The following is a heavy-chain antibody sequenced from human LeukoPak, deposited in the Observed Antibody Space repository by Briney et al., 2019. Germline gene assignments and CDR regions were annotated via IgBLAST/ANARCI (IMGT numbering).Heavy chain of an antibody. CDR1: GFTFGNYG. Sequence: PGGSLRLSCAASGFTFGNYGMHWVLQAPGKGLEWVAFVRFDGNNKYYGDSVKGRFTISRDNSKNTLYLQMNSPRAEDTAVYYCAKTNGSPDYWGQGTLVTVSS. J-gene: IGHJ4*02. V-gene: IGHV3-30*02. CDR2: VRFDGNNK. D-gene: IGHD1-26*01. CDR3: AKTNGSPDY.